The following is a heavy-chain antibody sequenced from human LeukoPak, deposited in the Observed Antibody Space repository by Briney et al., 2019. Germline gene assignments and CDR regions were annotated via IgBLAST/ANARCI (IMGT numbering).Heavy chain of an antibody. CDR2: VRQDGLEK. CDR1: EFIFSNYW. D-gene: IGHD1-26*01. J-gene: IGHJ4*02. CDR3: ARDVRGALDY. V-gene: IGHV3-7*03. Sequence: GGSLRLSCEASEFIFSNYWMAWVRQAPGRGLEWVANVRQDGLEKNYVDSVKGRFTISRDNAKNSLSLQMNSLGTDDTAVYYCARDVRGALDYWGQGTLVTVSS.